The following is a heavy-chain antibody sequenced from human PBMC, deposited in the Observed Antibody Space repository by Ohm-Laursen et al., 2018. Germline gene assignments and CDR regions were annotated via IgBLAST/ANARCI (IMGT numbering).Heavy chain of an antibody. Sequence: SLRLSCTASGFTFSSYWMHWVRQAPGKGLEWVSVISGSGDTTYYADSVKGRFTISRDNSNNTLYLQMNSLRAEDTAIYYCAKSEYPGTGCLDYWGQGTLVTVSS. CDR1: GFTFSSYW. V-gene: IGHV3-23*01. CDR2: ISGSGDTT. D-gene: IGHD2-8*02. J-gene: IGHJ4*02. CDR3: AKSEYPGTGCLDY.